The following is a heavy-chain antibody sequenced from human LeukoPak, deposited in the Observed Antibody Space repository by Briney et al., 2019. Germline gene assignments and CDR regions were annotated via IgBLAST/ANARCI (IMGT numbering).Heavy chain of an antibody. Sequence: SETLSLTCAVSGGSISSGGYSWSWIRRPPGKGLEWIGYIYHSGSTYYNPSLKSRVTISVDRSKNQFSLKLSSVTAADTAVYYCARGRLYCSSTSCSPYGMDVWGKGTTVTVSS. CDR1: GGSISSGGYS. CDR3: ARGRLYCSSTSCSPYGMDV. CDR2: IYHSGST. V-gene: IGHV4-30-2*01. J-gene: IGHJ6*04. D-gene: IGHD2-2*01.